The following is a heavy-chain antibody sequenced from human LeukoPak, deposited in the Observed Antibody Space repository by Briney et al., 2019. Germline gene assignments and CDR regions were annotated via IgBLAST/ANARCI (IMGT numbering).Heavy chain of an antibody. CDR2: IWYDGSNK. J-gene: IGHJ6*02. V-gene: IGHV3-33*01. D-gene: IGHD1-20*01. Sequence: GGSLRLSCAASGFTFSSYGMHWVRQAPGKGLEWVAVIWYDGSNKYYADSVKGRLTISRDNSKNTLYLQMNSLRAEDTAVYYCARGITGRYYYGMDVWGQGTTVTVSS. CDR1: GFTFSSYG. CDR3: ARGITGRYYYGMDV.